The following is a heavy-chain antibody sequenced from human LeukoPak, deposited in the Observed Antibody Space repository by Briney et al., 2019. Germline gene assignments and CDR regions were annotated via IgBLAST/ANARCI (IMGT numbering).Heavy chain of an antibody. CDR3: ARNLYGGNSWDVFDY. J-gene: IGHJ4*02. CDR1: GCTFSSYV. Sequence: GSSVTVSCKASGCTFSSYVINWVRQAPGQGLEWMGGIMPISGTANHAQKFQGRVTITADKSTSTAYMELSSLRSEDTAVYYCARNLYGGNSWDVFDYWGQGTLVTVSS. V-gene: IGHV1-69*06. D-gene: IGHD4-23*01. CDR2: IMPISGTA.